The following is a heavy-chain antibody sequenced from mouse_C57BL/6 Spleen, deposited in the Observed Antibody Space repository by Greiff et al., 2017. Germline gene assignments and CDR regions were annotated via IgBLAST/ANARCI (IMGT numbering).Heavy chain of an antibody. CDR2: IHPNSGST. CDR3: ARSLHYGYDGYYAMDD. J-gene: IGHJ4*01. Sequence: VQLQQPGAELVKPGASVKLSCKASGYTFTSYWMHWVKQRPGQGLEWIGMIHPNSGSTNYNEKFKSKATLTVDKSSSTAYMQLSSLTSEDSAVYYCARSLHYGYDGYYAMDDWGQGTSVTVSS. D-gene: IGHD2-2*01. V-gene: IGHV1-64*01. CDR1: GYTFTSYW.